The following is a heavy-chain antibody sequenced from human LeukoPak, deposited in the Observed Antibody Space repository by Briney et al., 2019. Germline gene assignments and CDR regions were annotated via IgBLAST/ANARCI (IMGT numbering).Heavy chain of an antibody. J-gene: IGHJ4*02. D-gene: IGHD3-10*01. CDR2: ISYDGSNK. Sequence: AGGSLRLSCAASGFTFSSYAMHWVRQAPGKGLEWVAVISYDGSNKYYADSVKGRFTISRDNSKNTLYLQMNSLRAEDAAVYYCARAPRPGARYEVRGPYYFDYWGQGTLVTVSS. V-gene: IGHV3-30-3*01. CDR1: GFTFSSYA. CDR3: ARAPRPGARYEVRGPYYFDY.